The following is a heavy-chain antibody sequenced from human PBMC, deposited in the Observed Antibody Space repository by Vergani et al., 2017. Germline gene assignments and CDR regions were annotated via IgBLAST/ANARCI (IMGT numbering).Heavy chain of an antibody. CDR2: IRYDGSNP. CDR1: RFTFSSYW. CDR3: AKKGGSLYYYGVDV. J-gene: IGHJ6*02. D-gene: IGHD1-26*01. Sequence: VQLVESGGGLVQPGGSLRLSCAASRFTFSSYWMSWVRQAPGKGLAWVAFIRYDGSNPQYIDSVKGRFTISRDNSKDTLFLQMNGLRPEDTGTYFCAKKGGSLYYYGVDVWGQGTTITVSS. V-gene: IGHV3-30*02.